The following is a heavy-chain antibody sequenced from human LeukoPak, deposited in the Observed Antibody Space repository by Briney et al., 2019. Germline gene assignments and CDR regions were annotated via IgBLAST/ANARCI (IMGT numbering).Heavy chain of an antibody. CDR1: GFTFSSYA. J-gene: IGHJ3*02. CDR3: ARGAHYDSSGLLVDYAFDI. V-gene: IGHV3-74*01. D-gene: IGHD3-22*01. Sequence: PGGSLRLSCAASGFTFSSYAMHWVRQAPGKGLVWVSRINSDGSSTSYADSVKGRFTISRDNAKNTLYLQMNSLRAEDTAVYYCARGAHYDSSGLLVDYAFDIWGQGTMVTVSS. CDR2: INSDGSST.